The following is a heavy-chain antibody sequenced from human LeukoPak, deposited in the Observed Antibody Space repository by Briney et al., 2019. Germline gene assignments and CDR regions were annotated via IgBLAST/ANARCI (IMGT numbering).Heavy chain of an antibody. CDR2: IIPIFGTA. Sequence: ASVKVSCKASGGTFSSYAISWVRQAPGQGLEWMGGIIPIFGTANYAQKFQGRVTITTDESTSTAYMELSSLRSEDTAVYYCARVREWELPYYYYYMDVWGKGTTVTVSS. CDR3: ARVREWELPYYYYYMDV. J-gene: IGHJ6*03. D-gene: IGHD1-26*01. V-gene: IGHV1-69*05. CDR1: GGTFSSYA.